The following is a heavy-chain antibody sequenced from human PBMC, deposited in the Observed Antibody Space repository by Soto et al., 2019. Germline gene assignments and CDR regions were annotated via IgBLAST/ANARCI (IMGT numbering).Heavy chain of an antibody. CDR3: VRVGGYCSGGSCSDYMDV. V-gene: IGHV3-64*01. CDR2: INSNGGST. Sequence: SLRLSCAASGFTFSNYAMHWVRQAPGKGLEYVSGINSNGGSTYYANSVKGRFTISRDNSKNTLYLQMGSLRAEDMAVYYCVRVGGYCSGGSCSDYMDVWGKGTTVTVSS. CDR1: GFTFSNYA. D-gene: IGHD2-15*01. J-gene: IGHJ6*03.